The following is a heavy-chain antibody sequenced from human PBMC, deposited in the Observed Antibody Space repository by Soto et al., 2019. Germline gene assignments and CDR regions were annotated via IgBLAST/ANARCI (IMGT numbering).Heavy chain of an antibody. CDR1: GTVFSRYT. D-gene: IGHD3-16*01. J-gene: IGHJ6*02. CDR2: IIPILGET. Sequence: QVQLVQSGAEVKKPGSTVRVSCKASGTVFSRYTISWERQAPGQGLEWMGRIIPILGETNSAQKFQGRVTLTADKSTNTAYMELNSLRLEDTALYYCARGLGGRMDDWGQGTTVTGS. V-gene: IGHV1-69*08. CDR3: ARGLGGRMDD.